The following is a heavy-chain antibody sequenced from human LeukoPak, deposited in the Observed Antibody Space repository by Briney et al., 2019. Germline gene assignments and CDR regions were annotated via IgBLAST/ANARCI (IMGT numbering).Heavy chain of an antibody. D-gene: IGHD3-3*01. CDR2: ISWNSGSI. J-gene: IGHJ3*02. CDR3: ASSMIFGVVITPAAAFDI. CDR1: GFTFDDYA. V-gene: IGHV3-9*01. Sequence: GGSLRLSCAASGFTFDDYAMHWVRQAPGKGLEWVSGISWNSGSIGYADSVKGRFTISRDNAKNSLYLQMNSLRAEDTAVYYCASSMIFGVVITPAAAFDIWGQGTMVTVSS.